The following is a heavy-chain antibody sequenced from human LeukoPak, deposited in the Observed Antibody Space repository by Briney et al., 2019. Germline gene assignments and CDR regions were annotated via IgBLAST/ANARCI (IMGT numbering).Heavy chain of an antibody. J-gene: IGHJ5*02. V-gene: IGHV4-59*01. Sequence: SETLSLTCTVSSGSLSSYYWSWLRQSPGKGLEWIGYIYYSGTTDYNPSLKNRVTISVDTSKNQFTLKLSSVTAADTAVYYCARHLGYCSSTSCYPWFDPWGPGTLVTVSS. CDR2: IYYSGTT. CDR1: SGSLSSYY. D-gene: IGHD2-2*01. CDR3: ARHLGYCSSTSCYPWFDP.